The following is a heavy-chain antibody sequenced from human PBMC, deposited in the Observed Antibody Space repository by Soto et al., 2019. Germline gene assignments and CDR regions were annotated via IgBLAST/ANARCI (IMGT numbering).Heavy chain of an antibody. V-gene: IGHV1-46*01. D-gene: IGHD1-26*01. CDR1: GYIFTSSY. CDR3: ARSPSVFDL. J-gene: IGHJ3*01. Sequence: QVQLVQSGAEVRRHGASVKISCKALGYIFTSSYMHWVRQAPGQGLEWLGIINPSDGGANYAQKFQGRVTMTSDTSTTTIYMEMNSLKSEDTAVYYCARSPSVFDLWGQGTMVIVSS. CDR2: INPSDGGA.